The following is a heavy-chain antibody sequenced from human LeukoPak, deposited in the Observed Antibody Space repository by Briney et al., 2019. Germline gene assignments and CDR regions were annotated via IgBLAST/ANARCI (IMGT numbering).Heavy chain of an antibody. CDR3: AKDLRQCLSYYFDN. J-gene: IGHJ4*02. V-gene: IGHV3-23*01. CDR2: ISGSGGST. Sequence: GGSLRLSCAASGFTFRDYAMNWVRQAPGEGLEWVSTISGSGGSTYYADSVKGRFTISRDNSKNTLYLQMNSLRAEDTAVYYCAKDLRQCLSYYFDNWGQGTLVTVSS. D-gene: IGHD6-19*01. CDR1: GFTFRDYA.